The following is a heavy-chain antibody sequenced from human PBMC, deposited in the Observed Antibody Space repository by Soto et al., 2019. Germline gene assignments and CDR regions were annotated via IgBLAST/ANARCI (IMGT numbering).Heavy chain of an antibody. CDR1: GFSLSNCG. CDR3: AKDLYNSGWYNYFDP. CDR2: ISYDGSQE. D-gene: IGHD6-19*01. V-gene: IGHV3-30*18. Sequence: QVHLVESGGGVVQPGRSLILSCAASGFSLSNCGMHWVRQAPGKGLEWVAMISYDGSQEHFIDSVKGRFTISRDNSKNKQYLQMNSLRPEDTAVYYCAKDLYNSGWYNYFDPWGQGTLVTVSS. J-gene: IGHJ5*02.